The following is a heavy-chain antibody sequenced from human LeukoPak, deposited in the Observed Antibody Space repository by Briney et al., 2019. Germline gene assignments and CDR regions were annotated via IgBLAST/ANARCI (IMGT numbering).Heavy chain of an antibody. Sequence: GGSLRLSCAASGFTFSSYAMSWVRQVPGKGLQWVLAISGSGGSTYYADSVKGRFTISRDNSKNTLYLQMNSLRAEDTAVYYCAKDRGYCSSTSCDRFDYWGQGTLVTVSS. CDR2: ISGSGGST. CDR3: AKDRGYCSSTSCDRFDY. CDR1: GFTFSSYA. V-gene: IGHV3-23*01. J-gene: IGHJ4*02. D-gene: IGHD2-2*01.